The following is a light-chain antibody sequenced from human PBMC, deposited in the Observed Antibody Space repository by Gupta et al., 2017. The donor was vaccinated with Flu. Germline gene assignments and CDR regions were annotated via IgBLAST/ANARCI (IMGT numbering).Light chain of an antibody. V-gene: IGKV3-15*01. CDR2: GPS. J-gene: IGKJ1*01. CDR3: QQYNNWPRT. CDR1: HSVNSN. Sequence: EIDMTQSPATLSVSPGERTTLTCRASHSVNSNLAWYQQKPGQTPRHLIIGPSTRATGIPARFRGSGSVTEFTLAISTLQSEDFAVYYGQQYNNWPRTFGQGTKVEIK.